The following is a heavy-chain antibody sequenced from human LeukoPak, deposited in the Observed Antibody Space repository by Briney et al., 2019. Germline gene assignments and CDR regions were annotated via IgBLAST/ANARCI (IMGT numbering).Heavy chain of an antibody. D-gene: IGHD1-26*01. CDR2: IYYTGST. Sequence: SETLSLTCTVSGGSISSYYWSWIRQPPGKGLEWIGYIYYTGSTSYNPSLKSRVTMSLDASKNQFSLELNSATPADTAVYYCARGGNYWPQWWFDPWGRGTLVSVSS. CDR1: GGSISSYY. CDR3: ARGGNYWPQWWFDP. V-gene: IGHV4-59*01. J-gene: IGHJ5*02.